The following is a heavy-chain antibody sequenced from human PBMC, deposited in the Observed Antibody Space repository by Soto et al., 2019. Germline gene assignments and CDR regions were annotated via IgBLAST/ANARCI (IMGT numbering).Heavy chain of an antibody. CDR2: IIPIFGTA. Sequence: QVQLVQSGAEVKKPGSSVKVSCKASGGTFSSYAISWVRQAPGQGREWMGGIIPIFGTANYAQKFQGRVTITADESTSTAYMELSSLRSDDTAVYYCARDPGMATISGFDYWGQGTLVTGSS. V-gene: IGHV1-69*01. J-gene: IGHJ4*02. D-gene: IGHD5-12*01. CDR3: ARDPGMATISGFDY. CDR1: GGTFSSYA.